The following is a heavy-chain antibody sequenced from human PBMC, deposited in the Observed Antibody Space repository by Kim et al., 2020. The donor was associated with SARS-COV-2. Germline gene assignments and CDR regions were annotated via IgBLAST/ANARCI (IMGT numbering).Heavy chain of an antibody. CDR3: ARDWRGSYYYGMDV. V-gene: IGHV4-59*01. J-gene: IGHJ6*02. Sequence: NPSLKSRVTISVDTSKNQFSLTLSSVTAADTAVYYCARDWRGSYYYGMDVWGQGTTVTVSS. D-gene: IGHD3-10*01.